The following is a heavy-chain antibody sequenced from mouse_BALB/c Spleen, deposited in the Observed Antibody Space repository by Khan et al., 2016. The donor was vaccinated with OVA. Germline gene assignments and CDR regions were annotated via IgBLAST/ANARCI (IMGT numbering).Heavy chain of an antibody. CDR2: IYPSDSYT. CDR3: TRGDPGNFEY. V-gene: IGHV1-69*02. CDR1: GYTFTNYW. J-gene: IGHJ2*01. Sequence: QVQLQQPGAELVRPGASVKLSCKASGYTFTNYWINWVKQRPGQGLEWIGNIYPSDSYTNYNQKFKDKATLTVDKSSSTAYMQLSSPTSEDSAVYYCTRGDPGNFEYWGQGTTLTGSS. D-gene: IGHD2-13*01.